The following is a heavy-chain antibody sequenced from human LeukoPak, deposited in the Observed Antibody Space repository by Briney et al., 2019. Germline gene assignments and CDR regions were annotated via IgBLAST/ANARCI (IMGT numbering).Heavy chain of an antibody. Sequence: GGSLRLSCADSEFTIRDHYVSWVRQAPGKGLEWVGRIKSKTDGGTTDYAAPVKGRFTISRDDSKNTLYLQMNSLKTEDTAVYYCTTLYYDSRIDYWGQGTLVTVSS. CDR2: IKSKTDGGTT. V-gene: IGHV3-15*01. J-gene: IGHJ4*02. D-gene: IGHD3-22*01. CDR1: EFTIRDHY. CDR3: TTLYYDSRIDY.